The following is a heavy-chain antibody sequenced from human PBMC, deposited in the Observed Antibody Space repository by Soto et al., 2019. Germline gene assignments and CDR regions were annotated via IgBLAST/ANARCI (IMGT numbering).Heavy chain of an antibody. CDR2: INQDGSEK. CDR3: ARAEGIQVGDDNRWHTSLDP. D-gene: IGHD3-16*01. J-gene: IGHJ5*02. CDR1: GFTFSNYW. Sequence: PGGSLRLSCAASGFTFSNYWMSWVRQAPGKGPEWVANINQDGSEKYYVDSVKGRFTISRDNAKNSLYLQMNSLRAEDTAVYSCARAEGIQVGDDNRWHTSLDPWGQGSLVTVSS. V-gene: IGHV3-7*03.